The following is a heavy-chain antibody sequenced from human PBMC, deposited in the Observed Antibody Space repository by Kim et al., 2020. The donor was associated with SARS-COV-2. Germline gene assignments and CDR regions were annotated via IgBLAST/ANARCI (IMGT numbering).Heavy chain of an antibody. CDR3: VKGLYSSGWWGGGVAH. J-gene: IGHJ1*01. D-gene: IGHD6-19*01. V-gene: IGHV3-64D*09. CDR2: ISNSGETT. Sequence: GGSLRLSCSASGFTFNYHAMHWVRQAPGKGLEYVSAISNSGETTYYTDSVRGRFTISRDNSKNTLYLQMTTLRAEDTAIYYCVKGLYSSGWWGGGVAHWG. CDR1: GFTFNYHA.